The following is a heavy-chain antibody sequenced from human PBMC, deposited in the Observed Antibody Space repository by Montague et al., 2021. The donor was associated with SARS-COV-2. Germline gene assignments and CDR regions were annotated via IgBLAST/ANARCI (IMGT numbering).Heavy chain of an antibody. J-gene: IGHJ5*02. CDR3: AKRYCSGGSCYSGFDP. CDR1: GFTFSSYA. V-gene: IGHV3-23*01. CDR2: ISGSGGST. D-gene: IGHD2-15*01. Sequence: SLRLSCAASGFTFSSYAMSWVRQAPGKGLEWVSAISGSGGSTYYADSVKGRFTISRDSSKNTLYLQMNSLRAEDTAVYYCAKRYCSGGSCYSGFDPWGQGTLVTVSS.